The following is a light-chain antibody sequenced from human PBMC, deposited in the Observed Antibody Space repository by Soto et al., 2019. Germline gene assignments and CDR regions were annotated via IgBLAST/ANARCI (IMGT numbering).Light chain of an antibody. CDR3: LQHSTYPLT. Sequence: DIQMTQFPSSLSASVGDRVTITCRASQGIRNDLGWYQQKPGKAPKRLIYASSSLQSGVPSRFSGSGSVTEFTLAISSLQPEDSATFYCLQHSTYPLTFGQGTKVEIK. J-gene: IGKJ1*01. CDR2: ASS. V-gene: IGKV1-17*01. CDR1: QGIRND.